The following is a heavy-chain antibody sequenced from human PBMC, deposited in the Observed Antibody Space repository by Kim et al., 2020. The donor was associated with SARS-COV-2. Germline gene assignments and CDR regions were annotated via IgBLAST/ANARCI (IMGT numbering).Heavy chain of an antibody. D-gene: IGHD3-3*01. J-gene: IGHJ5*02. Sequence: ASVKVSCKASGYTFTSYDINWVRQATGQGLEWMGWMNPNSGNTGYAQKFQGRVTMTRNTSISTAYMELSSLRSEDTAVYYCARGGSPPWGYDFWSGYHDNWFDPWGQGTLVTVSS. CDR2: MNPNSGNT. CDR3: ARGGSPPWGYDFWSGYHDNWFDP. CDR1: GYTFTSYD. V-gene: IGHV1-8*01.